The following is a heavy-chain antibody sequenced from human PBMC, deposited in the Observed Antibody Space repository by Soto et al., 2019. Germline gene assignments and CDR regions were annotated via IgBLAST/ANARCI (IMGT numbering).Heavy chain of an antibody. V-gene: IGHV3-72*01. CDR1: GFTFSDYY. Sequence: EVQLVESGGGLVQPGGSLRLSCAASGFTFSDYYMDWVRQVPGKGLEWLGRSRNKANSYNTEYAASVKGRFSISRDYSKDSMYLQMHSLNTEDTAAYYCARDTGGSYDYWGQGALVTVSS. J-gene: IGHJ4*02. CDR2: SRNKANSYNT. D-gene: IGHD2-15*01. CDR3: ARDTGGSYDY.